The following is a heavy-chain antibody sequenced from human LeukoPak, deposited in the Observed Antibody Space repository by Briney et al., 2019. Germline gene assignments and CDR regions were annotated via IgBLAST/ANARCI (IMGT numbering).Heavy chain of an antibody. CDR3: ARDPVGAFFDY. D-gene: IGHD1-26*01. J-gene: IGHJ4*02. CDR2: IKQDGSEK. V-gene: IGHV3-7*01. CDR1: GFTFSSYW. Sequence: GGSLRLSCEASGFTFSSYWMSWVRQAPGKGLEWVANIKQDGSEKYYVDSVKGRFTISRDNAKNSLYLQMNSLRAEDTAVYYCARDPVGAFFDYWGQGTLVTVSS.